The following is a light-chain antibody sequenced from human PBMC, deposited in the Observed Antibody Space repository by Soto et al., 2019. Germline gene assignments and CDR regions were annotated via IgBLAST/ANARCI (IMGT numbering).Light chain of an antibody. J-gene: IGLJ2*01. CDR3: TSYAASNTVV. CDR1: SSDVGGYDY. CDR2: KVD. Sequence: QSVLTQPPSASGSPGQSVTISCTGTSSDVGGYDYVSWYQQYLGKAPKLIIYKVDKRPSGVPDRFSGSKSGHTASLTVSGLQAADEADYYCTSYAASNTVVFGGGTKVTVL. V-gene: IGLV2-8*01.